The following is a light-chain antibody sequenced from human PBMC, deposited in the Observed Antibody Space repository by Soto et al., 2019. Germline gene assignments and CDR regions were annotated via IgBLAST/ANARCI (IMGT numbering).Light chain of an antibody. CDR3: QQYNNWPVWT. V-gene: IGKV3-15*01. J-gene: IGKJ1*01. CDR1: PSVSSN. CDR2: GAS. Sequence: EIVMTVSPATLSVSPGERATVSCSASPSVSSNLAWYQQKPGQAPRLLVYGASTRATGIPARFSGSGSGTEFTLTISSLQSEDFAVYYCQQYNNWPVWTFGQGTKVDIK.